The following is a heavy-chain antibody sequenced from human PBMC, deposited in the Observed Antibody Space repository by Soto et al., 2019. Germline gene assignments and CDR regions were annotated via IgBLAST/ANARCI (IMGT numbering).Heavy chain of an antibody. CDR1: GFTFSSYA. CDR3: AKTLTLRFLEWLPYDAFDI. D-gene: IGHD3-3*01. CDR2: ISGSGGST. V-gene: IGHV3-23*01. Sequence: LRLSCAASGFTFSSYAISWVRQAPWKGLEWVSAISGSGGSTYYADSVKGRFTISRDNSKNTLYLQMNSLRAEDTAVYYCAKTLTLRFLEWLPYDAFDIWGQGTMVPSPQ. J-gene: IGHJ3*02.